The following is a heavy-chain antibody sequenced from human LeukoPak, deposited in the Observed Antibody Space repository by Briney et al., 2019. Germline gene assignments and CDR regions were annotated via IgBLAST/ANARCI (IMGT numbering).Heavy chain of an antibody. D-gene: IGHD3-22*01. CDR2: ISSSGNTI. CDR1: GFTFSSYE. Sequence: GGSLRLSCAASGFTFSSYEMNWVRQAPGKGLEWVSYISSSGNTIYYADSVKGRFTISRDNAKNSLYLQMNSLRAEDTAVYYCARTSPYYYDSSGYHDYWGQGTLVTVSS. CDR3: ARTSPYYYDSSGYHDY. J-gene: IGHJ4*02. V-gene: IGHV3-48*03.